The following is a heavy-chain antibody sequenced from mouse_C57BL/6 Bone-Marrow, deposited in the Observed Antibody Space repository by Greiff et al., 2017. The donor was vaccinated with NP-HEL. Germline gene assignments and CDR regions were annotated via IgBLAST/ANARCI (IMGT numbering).Heavy chain of an antibody. D-gene: IGHD1-1*01. V-gene: IGHV1-78*01. CDR2: IYPRDGST. CDR1: GYTFTDHT. Sequence: VQLQQSDAELVKPGASVKISCKVSGYTFTDHTIHWMKQRPEQGLEWIGYIYPRDGSTKYNEKFKGKATLTAAKSSSTAYMQLNSLTSEDSAVYFCAREDYYGSSYDAMDYWGQGTSVTVSS. CDR3: AREDYYGSSYDAMDY. J-gene: IGHJ4*01.